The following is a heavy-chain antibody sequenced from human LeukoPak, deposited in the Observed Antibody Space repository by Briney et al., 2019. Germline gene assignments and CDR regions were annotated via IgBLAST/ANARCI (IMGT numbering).Heavy chain of an antibody. D-gene: IGHD6-19*01. CDR2: MNPNSGDT. V-gene: IGHV1-8*01. Sequence: GASVKVSCKASGYTFTSYEINWVRQATGQGLEWMGWMNPNSGDTAYAQKLQGRVTMTTDTSTSTAYMELRSLRSDDTAVYYCARGRGWAGLYYFDYWGQGTLVTVSS. CDR1: GYTFTSYE. CDR3: ARGRGWAGLYYFDY. J-gene: IGHJ4*02.